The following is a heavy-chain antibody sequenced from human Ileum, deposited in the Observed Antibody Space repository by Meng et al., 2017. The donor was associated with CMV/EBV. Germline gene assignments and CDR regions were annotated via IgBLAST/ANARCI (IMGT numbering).Heavy chain of an antibody. V-gene: IGHV4-39*07. D-gene: IGHD7-27*01. CDR1: GDFIYSSTYD. CDR2: MWHGGRT. CDR3: ARDRDDNWGNFDS. Sequence: QLQLQESGPGLVKPSETLSLTCTVPGDFIYSSTYDWAWIRQPPGKGLEWIWTMWHGGRTYYNPSLMSRVTMSVDTSNNQFSLNLRSVTAADTAIYYCARDRDDNWGNFDSWGQGSLVTVSS. J-gene: IGHJ4*02.